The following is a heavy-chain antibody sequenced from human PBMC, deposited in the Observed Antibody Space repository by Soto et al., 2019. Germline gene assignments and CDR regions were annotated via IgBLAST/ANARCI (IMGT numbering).Heavy chain of an antibody. CDR3: AKLGGRYYYDSSGYYDH. J-gene: IGHJ4*02. D-gene: IGHD3-22*01. CDR1: GFTFSSYA. V-gene: IGHV3-23*01. CDR2: ISGSGGST. Sequence: PGGSLRLSCAASGFTFSSYAMSWVRQAPGKGLEWVSAISGSGGSTYYADSVKGRFTISRDNSKNTLYLQMNSLRAEDTAVYYCAKLGGRYYYDSSGYYDHWGQGTLVTVSS.